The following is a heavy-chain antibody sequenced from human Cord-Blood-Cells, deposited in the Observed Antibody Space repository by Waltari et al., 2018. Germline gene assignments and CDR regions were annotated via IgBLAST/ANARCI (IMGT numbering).Heavy chain of an antibody. CDR2: INAGNGNT. Sequence: QVQLVQSGAEVKKPGASVKVSCKASGYTFTSYAMHWVRQAPGQRLEWMGWINAGNGNTKYSQKFQGRVTITRDTSASTAYMELSSLRSEDTAVYYCARSRITIFGVVTPGGDDYYYYGMDVWGQGTTVTVSS. J-gene: IGHJ6*02. V-gene: IGHV1-3*01. CDR3: ARSRITIFGVVTPGGDDYYYYGMDV. CDR1: GYTFTSYA. D-gene: IGHD3-3*01.